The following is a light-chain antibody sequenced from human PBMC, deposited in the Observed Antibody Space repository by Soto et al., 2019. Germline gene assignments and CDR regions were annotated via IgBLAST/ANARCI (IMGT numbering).Light chain of an antibody. CDR3: QQYNDWPPRT. J-gene: IGKJ1*01. CDR2: GAS. V-gene: IGKV3-15*01. CDR1: QSINSN. Sequence: EIVMTQSPATLSVSPGERATLSCRASQSINSNLAWYQQKPGQAPRLLIYGASTRATAIPARFSGSGSGTEFTLTISSLQSEDFAVYYCQQYNDWPPRTFAQGTKVEIK.